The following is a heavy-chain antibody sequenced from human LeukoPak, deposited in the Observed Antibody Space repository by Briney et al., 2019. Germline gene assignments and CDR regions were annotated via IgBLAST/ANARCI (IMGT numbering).Heavy chain of an antibody. CDR1: GDSVSGYY. D-gene: IGHD4-23*01. V-gene: IGHV4-4*07. CDR2: IYTSGTT. Sequence: SETLSLTCTVSGDSVSGYYWNWIRQPAGKGLEWIGHIYTSGTTNYNPSLKSRVTMSVDTSKNQFSLKLSSVTAADTAVYYCARGGSVAYNCFDPWGQGTLVTVSS. J-gene: IGHJ5*02. CDR3: ARGGSVAYNCFDP.